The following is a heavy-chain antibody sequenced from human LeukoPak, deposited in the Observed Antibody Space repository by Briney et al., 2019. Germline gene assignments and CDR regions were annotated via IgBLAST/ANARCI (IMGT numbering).Heavy chain of an antibody. V-gene: IGHV4-34*01. J-gene: IGHJ4*02. CDR2: INHSGST. D-gene: IGHD3-3*01. Sequence: TSETLSLTCAVYGGSFSGYYWSWIRQPPGKGLEWIGEINHSGSTNYNPSLTIRVTISVDTSKNQCSLKLSSVTAADTAVYYCARAKAVRITIFGVVKYYFDYWGQGTLVTVSA. CDR3: ARAKAVRITIFGVVKYYFDY. CDR1: GGSFSGYY.